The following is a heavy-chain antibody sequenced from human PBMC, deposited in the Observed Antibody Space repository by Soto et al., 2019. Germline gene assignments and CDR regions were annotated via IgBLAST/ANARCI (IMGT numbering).Heavy chain of an antibody. V-gene: IGHV3-23*01. D-gene: IGHD1-26*01. J-gene: IGHJ4*02. CDR3: GKDASGTYYVDY. CDR2: VSGSGGST. Sequence: GGSLRLSCAASGFTFSSYAMNWVRQAPGKGLEWASVVSGSGGSTYYADSVKGRFTVSRDNSKNTLYLQMNSLRAEDTAVYFCGKDASGTYYVDYWGQGTLVTVSS. CDR1: GFTFSSYA.